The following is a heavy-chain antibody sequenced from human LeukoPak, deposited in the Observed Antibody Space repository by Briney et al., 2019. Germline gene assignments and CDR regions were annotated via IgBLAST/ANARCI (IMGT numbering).Heavy chain of an antibody. CDR1: GGTFSSYA. CDR3: ARGRQYYYDSSGYSY. J-gene: IGHJ4*02. V-gene: IGHV1-69*13. D-gene: IGHD3-22*01. Sequence: SVKVSCKASGGTFSSYAISWVRQAPGQGLEWMGGIIPIFGTANYAQKFQGRVTITADESTSTAYMELSSLRSEDTAVYYCARGRQYYYDSSGYSYWGQGTLVTVSS. CDR2: IIPIFGTA.